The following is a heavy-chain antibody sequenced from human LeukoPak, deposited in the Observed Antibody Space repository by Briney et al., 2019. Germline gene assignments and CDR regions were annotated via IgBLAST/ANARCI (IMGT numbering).Heavy chain of an antibody. Sequence: GGSLRLSCAASGFTFSSYWMSWVRQAPGKGLEWVANIKQDGSEKYYVDSVKDRFTISRDNAKNSLYLQMNSLRAEDTAVYYCASAYYYDSSAPSDYWGQGTLVTVSS. J-gene: IGHJ4*02. D-gene: IGHD3-22*01. CDR1: GFTFSSYW. V-gene: IGHV3-7*01. CDR2: IKQDGSEK. CDR3: ASAYYYDSSAPSDY.